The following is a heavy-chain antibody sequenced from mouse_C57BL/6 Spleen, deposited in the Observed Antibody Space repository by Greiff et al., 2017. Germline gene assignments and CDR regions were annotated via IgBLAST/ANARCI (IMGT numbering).Heavy chain of an antibody. CDR3: ARNTSASKGYFDV. V-gene: IGHV1-69*01. CDR2: IGPVDSYT. D-gene: IGHD2-10*02. CDR1: GYTFTSYW. J-gene: IGHJ1*03. Sequence: QVQLQQPGAELVMPGASVKLSCTASGYTFTSYWMHWVKQRPGQGLEGCGKIGPVDSYTNYTQKFKGKSTLTADNSTSTAYMQLSSLTSEDSAIYYCARNTSASKGYFDVWGTGTTVTVSS.